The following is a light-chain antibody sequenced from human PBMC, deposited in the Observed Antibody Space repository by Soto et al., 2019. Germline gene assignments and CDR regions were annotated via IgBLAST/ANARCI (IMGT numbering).Light chain of an antibody. Sequence: QSVLTQPASVSGSPGQSISISCTGTSSDVGGYNLVSWYQQHPGKAPKLMIYEGTKRPSGTSNRFSGSKSGNTASLTISGLQTEDEADYYCSSYTSSSTWVFGGGTKLTVL. CDR2: EGT. J-gene: IGLJ3*02. CDR1: SSDVGGYNL. CDR3: SSYTSSSTWV. V-gene: IGLV2-14*02.